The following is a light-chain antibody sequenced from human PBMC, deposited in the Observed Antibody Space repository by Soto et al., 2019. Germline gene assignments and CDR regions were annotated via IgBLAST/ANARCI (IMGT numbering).Light chain of an antibody. CDR1: NSDVGSFDF. CDR3: CSDEGSSLYV. Sequence: QSALTQPASVSGSPGQSITISCPRTNSDVGSFDFVSWYQQYPGKAPKVMIYEITKRPSGVSNRFSGSKSGNTASLTISGLQADDEADYYCCSDEGSSLYVFGTGTKVTVL. J-gene: IGLJ1*01. CDR2: EIT. V-gene: IGLV2-23*02.